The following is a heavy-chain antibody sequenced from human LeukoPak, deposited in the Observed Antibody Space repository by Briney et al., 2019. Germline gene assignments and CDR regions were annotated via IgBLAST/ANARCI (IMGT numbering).Heavy chain of an antibody. Sequence: ASVKVSCKVSGYTLTELSIHWVRQIPGKGLEWLAGFDPESGETYYAQKFKGRVTMTEDTSTDAAYMELSNLRSEDTALYYCATERPDLLIPLAPFDSWGQGTLVTVSS. D-gene: IGHD1-14*01. CDR1: GYTLTELS. CDR3: ATERPDLLIPLAPFDS. V-gene: IGHV1-24*01. J-gene: IGHJ4*02. CDR2: FDPESGET.